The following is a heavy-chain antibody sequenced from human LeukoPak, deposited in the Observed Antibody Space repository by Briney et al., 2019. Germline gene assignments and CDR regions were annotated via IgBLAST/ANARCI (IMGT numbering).Heavy chain of an antibody. CDR1: GYTFTGYC. D-gene: IGHD3-10*01. V-gene: IGHV1-2*02. CDR2: INSNSGDT. J-gene: IGHJ5*02. CDR3: ATLLSGLETKP. Sequence: ASVKVSCKASGYTFTGYCMHWVRQAPGQGLEWMGWINSNSGDTNYAQKFQGRVTMTRDTSISTAYMELSRLRSDDTAVYYCATLLSGLETKPWGQGTQVTVSS.